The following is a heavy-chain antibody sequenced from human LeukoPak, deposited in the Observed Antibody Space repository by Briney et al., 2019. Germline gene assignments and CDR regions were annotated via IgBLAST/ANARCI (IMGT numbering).Heavy chain of an antibody. Sequence: ASVKVSCKASGYTFTGYYMHWVRQAPGRGLEWMGWINPNSGGTNYAQKFQGRVTMTRDTSISTAYMELSRLRSDDTAVYYCARVPYGGPYYYYGMDVWGQGATVTVSS. CDR1: GYTFTGYY. J-gene: IGHJ6*02. D-gene: IGHD4-23*01. CDR3: ARVPYGGPYYYYGMDV. CDR2: INPNSGGT. V-gene: IGHV1-2*02.